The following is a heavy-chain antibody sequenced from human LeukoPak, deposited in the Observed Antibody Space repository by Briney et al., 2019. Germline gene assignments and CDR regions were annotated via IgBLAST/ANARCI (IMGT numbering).Heavy chain of an antibody. Sequence: ASVKVSCKASGYTFTGYYMHWVRQAPGQGLEWMGWINPNSGGTNYAQKFQGRVTMTSDTSISTAYMELSRLRSDDTAVYYCARVDDRGHYYDSSGPRKLFDYWGQGTLVTVSS. CDR2: INPNSGGT. CDR1: GYTFTGYY. V-gene: IGHV1-2*02. D-gene: IGHD3-22*01. J-gene: IGHJ4*02. CDR3: ARVDDRGHYYDSSGPRKLFDY.